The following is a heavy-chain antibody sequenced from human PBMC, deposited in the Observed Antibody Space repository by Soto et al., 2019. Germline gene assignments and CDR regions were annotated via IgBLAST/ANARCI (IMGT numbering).Heavy chain of an antibody. CDR3: ARGYLDHIWFGELRAFDI. Sequence: ETLSLTCAVYGGSFSGYYWSLIRQPPGKGLEWIGEINHSGSTNYNPSLKSRVTISVDTSKNQFSLKLSSVTAADTAVYYCARGYLDHIWFGELRAFDIWGQGTMVTVSS. CDR2: INHSGST. D-gene: IGHD3-10*01. V-gene: IGHV4-34*01. J-gene: IGHJ3*02. CDR1: GGSFSGYY.